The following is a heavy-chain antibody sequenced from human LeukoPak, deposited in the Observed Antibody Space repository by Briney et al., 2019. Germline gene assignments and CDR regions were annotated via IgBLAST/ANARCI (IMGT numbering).Heavy chain of an antibody. Sequence: VASVKVSCKASGGTFSSYAINWVRQAPGQGLEWMGGIIPIFGTGNYAQKFQGRVTITTDESTSTAYMELSSLRSEGTAVYYCARGPTLANAFDIWGQGTMVTVSS. CDR3: ARGPTLANAFDI. V-gene: IGHV1-69*05. J-gene: IGHJ3*02. CDR1: GGTFSSYA. CDR2: IIPIFGTG.